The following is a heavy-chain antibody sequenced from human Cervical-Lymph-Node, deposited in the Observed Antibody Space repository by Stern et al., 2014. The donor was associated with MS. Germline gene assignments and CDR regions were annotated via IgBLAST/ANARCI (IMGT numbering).Heavy chain of an antibody. Sequence: QLVESGAEVRKPGSSVKVSCKASGGTFSRYGISWVRQAPGQGLEWMGGIIPVVGTADYAEQFQGRVTITADGSTSTAYMELSSLTSADTAVYYCARGPYNRDFFEYWGQGTLVTVSS. J-gene: IGHJ4*02. D-gene: IGHD1-1*01. V-gene: IGHV1-69*01. CDR2: IIPVVGTA. CDR1: GGTFSRYG. CDR3: ARGPYNRDFFEY.